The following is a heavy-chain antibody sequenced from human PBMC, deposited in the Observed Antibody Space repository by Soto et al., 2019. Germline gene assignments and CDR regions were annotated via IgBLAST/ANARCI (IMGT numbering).Heavy chain of an antibody. CDR1: GYTFTSYD. J-gene: IGHJ6*03. Sequence: QVQLVQSGAEVKKPGASVKVSCKASGYTFTSYDINWVRQATGQGLEWMGWMNANSGNTGYAQKFQGRLTMTRSTPISTAYMELSSLRSEDTAVYYCARGSDYGSGSYLGYYYYMDVWGKGTTVTVSS. D-gene: IGHD3-10*01. CDR3: ARGSDYGSGSYLGYYYYMDV. V-gene: IGHV1-8*01. CDR2: MNANSGNT.